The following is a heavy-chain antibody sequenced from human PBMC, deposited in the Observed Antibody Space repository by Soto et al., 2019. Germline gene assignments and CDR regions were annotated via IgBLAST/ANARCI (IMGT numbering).Heavy chain of an antibody. D-gene: IGHD3-10*01. Sequence: SGPTLVNPTQTLTLTCTFSGFSLSTSGVGVGWIRQPPGKALEWLALIYWDDDKRYSPSLKSRLTISKDTSKSQVVLTMTNMDPVDTATYYCARIVVLWFGELRYYYYYGMDVWGQGTTVTVSS. J-gene: IGHJ6*02. CDR1: GFSLSTSGVG. CDR2: IYWDDDK. CDR3: ARIVVLWFGELRYYYYYGMDV. V-gene: IGHV2-5*02.